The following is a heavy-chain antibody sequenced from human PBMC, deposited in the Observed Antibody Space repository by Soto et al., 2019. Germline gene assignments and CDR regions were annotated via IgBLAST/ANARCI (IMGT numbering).Heavy chain of an antibody. D-gene: IGHD3-16*02. V-gene: IGHV3-23*01. CDR3: AKGVSVGLSGYYGMDV. CDR2: ISSNGGST. Sequence: EVQLLESGGGLVQPGGSLRLSCAASAFTFSGHVMSWVRQAPGKGLEWVSGISSNGGSTYYADSVKGRFTISRDNSKNTLYLKMNSLRAEDTAVYYFAKGVSVGLSGYYGMDVWGQGTTVTVSS. CDR1: AFTFSGHV. J-gene: IGHJ6*02.